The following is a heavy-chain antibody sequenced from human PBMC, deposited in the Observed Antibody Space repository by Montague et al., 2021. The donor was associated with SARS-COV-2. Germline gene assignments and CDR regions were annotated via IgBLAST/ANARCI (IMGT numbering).Heavy chain of an antibody. CDR2: ISHDESNH. V-gene: IGHV3-30*04. CDR1: RLAFNGYA. Sequence: LRLSCAASRLAFNGYAMHWVRQAPGKGLEWLTFISHDESNHRYADSVKGRFTISRDNSKNTLYLQMDSLRPEDTAVYYCAREGYRSGSFYIDYWGQGTLVTVSS. CDR3: AREGYRSGSFYIDY. D-gene: IGHD1-26*01. J-gene: IGHJ4*01.